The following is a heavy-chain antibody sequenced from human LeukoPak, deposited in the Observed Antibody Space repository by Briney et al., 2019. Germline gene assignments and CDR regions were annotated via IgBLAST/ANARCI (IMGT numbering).Heavy chain of an antibody. Sequence: GSGPTLVKPTQTLTLTCTFSGFSLSTSGVGVAWIRRPPGKALEWLALIYWDDDKRYSPSLKSRLTLTKDTSKNQVVLTMTDMDPVDTATYYCAHSRAYYYGSGSYFPKTLDYWGQGTLVTVSS. V-gene: IGHV2-5*02. CDR2: IYWDDDK. J-gene: IGHJ4*02. CDR3: AHSRAYYYGSGSYFPKTLDY. CDR1: GFSLSTSGVG. D-gene: IGHD3-10*01.